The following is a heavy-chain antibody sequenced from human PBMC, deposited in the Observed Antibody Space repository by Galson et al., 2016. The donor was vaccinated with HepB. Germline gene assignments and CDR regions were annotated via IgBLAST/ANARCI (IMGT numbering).Heavy chain of an antibody. D-gene: IGHD6-13*01. V-gene: IGHV3-53*01. J-gene: IGHJ5*02. CDR3: ASKPPAGTNEVT. CDR2: IYSGGRA. CDR1: GFTGSSKY. Sequence: SLRISCEASGFTGSSKYMSWGRQAPRKALEWVSVIYSGGRAYYADSVKGRFTISRDNSKNTLYLQMNSLRAEDTAVYYCASKPPAGTNEVTWGQGTLVTVSS.